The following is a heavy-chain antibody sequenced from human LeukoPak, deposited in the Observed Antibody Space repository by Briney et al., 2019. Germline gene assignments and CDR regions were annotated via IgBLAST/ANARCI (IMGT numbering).Heavy chain of an antibody. V-gene: IGHV5-51*01. Sequence: GASLQICCQGSGSSFTNYWIGCVRQLPGKGLEGMGIIHPSDSDTRYSPSFQGQVTISADKSINTAYLQWSSLKASDTAIYYCARLDNSNYGGAFDYWGQGTLVTVSS. CDR3: ARLDNSNYGGAFDY. J-gene: IGHJ4*02. CDR2: IHPSDSDT. D-gene: IGHD4-11*01. CDR1: GSSFTNYW.